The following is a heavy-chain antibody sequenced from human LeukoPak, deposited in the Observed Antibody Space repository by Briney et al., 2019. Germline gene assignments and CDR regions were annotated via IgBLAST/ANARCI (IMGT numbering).Heavy chain of an antibody. J-gene: IGHJ4*02. CDR1: GGSISSYY. CDR3: AREWGIAAAGMYYFDY. V-gene: IGHV4-59*01. CDR2: IYYSGST. Sequence: SGTLSLTCTVSGGSISSYYWSWIRQPPGKGLEWIGYIYYSGSTNYNPSLKSRVTISVDTSKNQFSLKLSSVTAADTAVYYCAREWGIAAAGMYYFDYWGQGTLVTVSS. D-gene: IGHD6-13*01.